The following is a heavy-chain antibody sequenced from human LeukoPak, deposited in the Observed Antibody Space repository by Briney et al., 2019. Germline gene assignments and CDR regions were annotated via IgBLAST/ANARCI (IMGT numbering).Heavy chain of an antibody. CDR1: GYSFTSYW. CDR3: ARDSPTGNNWFDP. V-gene: IGHV1-69*01. CDR2: IIPIFGTA. J-gene: IGHJ5*02. D-gene: IGHD1-14*01. Sequence: KISCKGSGYSFTSYWIGWVRQAPGQGLEWMGGIIPIFGTANYAQKFQGRVTITADESTSTAYMELSSLRSEDTAVYYCARDSPTGNNWFDPWGQGTLVTVSS.